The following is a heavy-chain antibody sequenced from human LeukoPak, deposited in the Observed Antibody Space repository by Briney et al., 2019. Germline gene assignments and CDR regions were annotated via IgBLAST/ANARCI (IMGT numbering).Heavy chain of an antibody. CDR3: AKDKLDTAMVTAVDY. D-gene: IGHD5-18*01. Sequence: PGGSLRLSCAASGFTFSSYAMSWVRQAPGKGLEWVSAISGSGGSTYYADAVKGRFTISRDNYKNTLTLQMNSLRAEDTAVYYCAKDKLDTAMVTAVDYWGQGTLVTVSS. V-gene: IGHV3-23*01. CDR2: ISGSGGST. CDR1: GFTFSSYA. J-gene: IGHJ4*02.